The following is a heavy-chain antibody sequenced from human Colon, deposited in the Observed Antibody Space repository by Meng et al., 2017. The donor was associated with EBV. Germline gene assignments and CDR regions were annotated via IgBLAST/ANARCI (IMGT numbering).Heavy chain of an antibody. CDR3: TRDGWLGATTTFDY. V-gene: IGHV7-4-1*02. CDR2: INANTGKP. Sequence: QVQLVQSGLELKEPGASVTVSCRASGYTFTSYSLNWLRQAPGQGLEWMGWINANTGKPTYVQGFTGRFVFSLDTSVNTAYLQISNLKTEDSAVYYCTRDGWLGATTTFDYWGQGTLVTVSS. CDR1: GYTFTSYS. D-gene: IGHD6-19*01. J-gene: IGHJ4*02.